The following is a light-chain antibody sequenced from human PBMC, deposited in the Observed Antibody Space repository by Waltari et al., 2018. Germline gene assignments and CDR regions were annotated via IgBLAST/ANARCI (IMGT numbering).Light chain of an antibody. Sequence: QSVLPPPPPASGTPRQRVTIPCSGSSSNIGSNTVHWYQQLPGTAPKLLIYSNNQRPSGVPDRFSGSKSGTSASLAISGLQSEDEADYYCAAWDDSLNAVVFGGGTKLTVL. CDR3: AAWDDSLNAVV. V-gene: IGLV1-44*01. CDR2: SNN. CDR1: SSNIGSNT. J-gene: IGLJ2*01.